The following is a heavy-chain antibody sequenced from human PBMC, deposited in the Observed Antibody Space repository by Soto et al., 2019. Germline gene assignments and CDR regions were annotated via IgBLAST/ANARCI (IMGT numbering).Heavy chain of an antibody. Sequence: SVKVSCKASGGTFSSYAISWVRQAPGQGLEWMGGIIPIFGTANYAQKFQGRVTITADESTSTAYMELSSLRSEDTAVYYCARSQYDYGWGSYRYLYDYWGQGTLVTVSS. CDR1: GGTFSSYA. CDR3: ARSQYDYGWGSYRYLYDY. D-gene: IGHD3-16*02. CDR2: IIPIFGTA. J-gene: IGHJ4*02. V-gene: IGHV1-69*13.